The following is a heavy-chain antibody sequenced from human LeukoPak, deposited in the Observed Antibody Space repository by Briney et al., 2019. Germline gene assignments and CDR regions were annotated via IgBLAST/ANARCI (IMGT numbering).Heavy chain of an antibody. Sequence: SETLSLTCTVSGGSIRSSSYFWGWIRQPPGMGLEWIGSIYYSGSTYYNPSLKSRVTISVDTSKNQFSLKLSSVTAADTAVYYCARSTHIVVVPARFDPWGQGTLVTVSS. CDR1: GGSIRSSSYF. V-gene: IGHV4-39*01. CDR2: IYYSGST. CDR3: ARSTHIVVVPARFDP. J-gene: IGHJ5*02. D-gene: IGHD2-2*01.